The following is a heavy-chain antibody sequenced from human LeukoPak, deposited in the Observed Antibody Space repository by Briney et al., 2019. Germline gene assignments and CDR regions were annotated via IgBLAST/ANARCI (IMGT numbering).Heavy chain of an antibody. CDR3: AREPRSRYYYGSGASWFDP. CDR2: IKQDGSEK. Sequence: GGSLRLSCAASGFTFSSYWMSWVRRAPGKGLEWVANIKQDGSEKYYVDSVKGRFTISRDNAKNSLYLQMNGLRAEDTAVYYCAREPRSRYYYGSGASWFDPWGRGTLVTVSS. D-gene: IGHD3-10*01. V-gene: IGHV3-7*01. J-gene: IGHJ5*02. CDR1: GFTFSSYW.